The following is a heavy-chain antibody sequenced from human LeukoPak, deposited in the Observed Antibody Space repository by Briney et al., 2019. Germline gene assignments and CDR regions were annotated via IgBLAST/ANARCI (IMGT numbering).Heavy chain of an antibody. V-gene: IGHV3-30-3*01. CDR1: GFTFSSYA. D-gene: IGHD2-2*01. CDR3: ARVDCSSTSCYAGIAY. J-gene: IGHJ4*02. Sequence: TGGSLRLSCAAAGFTFSSYAMHWVRQAPGKGREWVAVISYDGSNKYYADSVKGRFTISRDNSKNTLYLQMNSLRAEDTAVYYCARVDCSSTSCYAGIAYWGQGTLVTVSS. CDR2: ISYDGSNK.